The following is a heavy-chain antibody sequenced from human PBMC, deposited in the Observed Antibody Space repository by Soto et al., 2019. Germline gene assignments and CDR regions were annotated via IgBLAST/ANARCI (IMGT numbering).Heavy chain of an antibody. J-gene: IGHJ6*02. CDR1: GYTFTSYD. Sequence: QVQLVQSGAEVKKPGASVKVSCKASGYTFTSYDINWVRQATGQGLEWMGWMNPNSGNTGYAQKFQGRVTMTRNTSISTAYMELSSLRSEDTAVYYCARDPEGYGDYVGYYYYGMDVWGQGTTVTVSS. CDR3: ARDPEGYGDYVGYYYYGMDV. CDR2: MNPNSGNT. V-gene: IGHV1-8*01. D-gene: IGHD4-17*01.